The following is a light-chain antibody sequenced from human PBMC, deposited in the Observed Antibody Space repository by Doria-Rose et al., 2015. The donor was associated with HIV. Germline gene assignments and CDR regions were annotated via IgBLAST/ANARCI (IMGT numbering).Light chain of an antibody. CDR2: WAS. V-gene: IGKV4-1*01. CDR3: QQYYDTPS. CDR1: QSLLYTSKNY. J-gene: IGKJ3*01. Sequence: DIRLTQSPESLGMSLGERATFSCKSNQSLLYTSKNYLAWYQQKPGQPPKLLIYWASTRQSGVPARFSGSGSGTDFTLTISSLEAEDVAVYYCQQYYDTPSFGPGTTVDIK.